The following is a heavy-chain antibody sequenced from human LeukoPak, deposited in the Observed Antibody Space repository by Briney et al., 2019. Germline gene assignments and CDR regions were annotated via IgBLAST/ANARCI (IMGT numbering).Heavy chain of an antibody. J-gene: IGHJ4*02. V-gene: IGHV3-30-3*01. CDR1: GFTFSSYA. D-gene: IGHD3-22*01. CDR2: ISYDGSNK. CDR3: ARGFPDSSSRQTPSRALPRGGYDSSGYYYY. Sequence: PGGSLRFSCAASGFTFSSYAMHWVRQAPGKGLEWVAVISYDGSNKYYADSVKGRFTISRDNSKNTLYLQMNSLRAEDTAVYYCARGFPDSSSRQTPSRALPRGGYDSSGYYYYWGQGTLVTVSS.